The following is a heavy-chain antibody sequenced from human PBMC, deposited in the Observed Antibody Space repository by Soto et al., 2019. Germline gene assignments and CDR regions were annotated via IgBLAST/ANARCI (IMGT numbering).Heavy chain of an antibody. Sequence: KPSETLSLTCNVSVDSISSYFCNWVRQPAGKAPEWMGRIHTTGITNNNPSLKSRVTMSVDTSKSQFSLKLRSVTAADTAIYYCARQNFGEGWFDPWGQGTLVAVSS. D-gene: IGHD3-10*01. CDR2: IHTTGIT. V-gene: IGHV4-4*07. CDR3: ARQNFGEGWFDP. J-gene: IGHJ5*02. CDR1: VDSISSYF.